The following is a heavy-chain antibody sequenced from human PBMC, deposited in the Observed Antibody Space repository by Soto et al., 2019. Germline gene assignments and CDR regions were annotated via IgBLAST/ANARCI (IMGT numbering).Heavy chain of an antibody. CDR1: GFRFSLFW. Sequence: GSLRLSCAASGFRFSLFWMSWVRQTPGKGLEWVANINEDGSEKFFADSVKGRFTISRDNAKNSLSLQMNSLTADDTAVYYCARTGWPQSSYYFDYWGQGTLVTVSS. V-gene: IGHV3-7*03. D-gene: IGHD3-16*01. CDR2: INEDGSEK. CDR3: ARTGWPQSSYYFDY. J-gene: IGHJ4*02.